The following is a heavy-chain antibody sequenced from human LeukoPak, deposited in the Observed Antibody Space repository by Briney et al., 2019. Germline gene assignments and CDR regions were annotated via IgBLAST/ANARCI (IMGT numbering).Heavy chain of an antibody. D-gene: IGHD2-2*01. CDR3: ARCDSSTSCYGWFDP. Sequence: GESLKISCKGSGYSFTSYWIGWVRQMPGKGLEWMGIIYPGDSDTRYSPSFQGQVTISADKSISTAYLQWSSLKASDTAMYYCARCDSSTSCYGWFDPWGQGTLVTVSS. CDR2: IYPGDSDT. CDR1: GYSFTSYW. V-gene: IGHV5-51*01. J-gene: IGHJ5*02.